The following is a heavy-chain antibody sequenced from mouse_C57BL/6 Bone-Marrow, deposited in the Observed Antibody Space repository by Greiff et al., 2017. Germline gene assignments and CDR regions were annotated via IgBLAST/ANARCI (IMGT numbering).Heavy chain of an antibody. D-gene: IGHD3-2*02. CDR2: IDPNSGGT. Sequence: QVQLQQPGAELVKPGASVKLSCKASGYTITSYWMHCVKQRPGRGLVWIGRIDPNSGGTKYNAKFKSQATLTVDKPSSPAYMQLSSLTSEDSAVYYCARQLRRTPYYAMDYWGQGTSVTVSS. V-gene: IGHV1-72*01. CDR3: ARQLRRTPYYAMDY. J-gene: IGHJ4*01. CDR1: GYTITSYW.